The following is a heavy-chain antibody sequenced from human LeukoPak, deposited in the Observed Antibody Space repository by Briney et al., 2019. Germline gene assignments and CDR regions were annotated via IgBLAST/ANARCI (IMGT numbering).Heavy chain of an antibody. CDR1: GDSISSGGHY. D-gene: IGHD5-12*01. J-gene: IGHJ4*02. Sequence: SETLSLTCTVSGDSISSGGHYWSWIRQHPGKGLEWIGYIYYSGSTYYNPSLKSRVTISVDTSKNQFSLKLSSVTAADTAMYYCARNFETSGYSALFDYWGQGTLVTVSS. V-gene: IGHV4-61*08. CDR3: ARNFETSGYSALFDY. CDR2: IYYSGST.